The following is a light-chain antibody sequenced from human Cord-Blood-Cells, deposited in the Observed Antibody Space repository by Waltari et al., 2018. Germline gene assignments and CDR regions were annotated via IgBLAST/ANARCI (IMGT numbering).Light chain of an antibody. CDR3: QQSYSTPLWT. Sequence: DIQMTQSPSSLSASVGDRVTITCRASQSISSYLNWYQQKPGKAPKLLIYAASRLQSGVPSRFSGSGSGTDFTLTISSLQPEDFATYYCQQSYSTPLWTFGQGTKVEIK. CDR2: AAS. J-gene: IGKJ1*01. V-gene: IGKV1-39*01. CDR1: QSISSY.